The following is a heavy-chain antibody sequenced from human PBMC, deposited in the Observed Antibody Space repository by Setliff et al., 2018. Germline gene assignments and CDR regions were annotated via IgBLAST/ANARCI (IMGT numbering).Heavy chain of an antibody. V-gene: IGHV3-30*02. CDR2: TRHDGSNK. D-gene: IGHD2-2*01. J-gene: IGHJ4*02. CDR3: VKDPLPVPATIRRFDS. Sequence: GGSLRLSCEASGFTFSSYGMHWVRQAPGKGLEWVAFTRHDGSNKFYADSVKGRFTISRDNSKNTLYLQMYSLRAEDTAVYYCVKDPLPVPATIRRFDSWGQGTLVTVSS. CDR1: GFTFSSYG.